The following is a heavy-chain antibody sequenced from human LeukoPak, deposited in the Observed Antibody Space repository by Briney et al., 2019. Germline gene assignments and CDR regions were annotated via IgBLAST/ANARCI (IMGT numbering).Heavy chain of an antibody. D-gene: IGHD3-22*01. J-gene: IGHJ6*02. CDR3: ARSSGFGMDV. CDR1: GFTFSFNS. CDR2: IKRDGSGT. V-gene: IGHV3-74*01. Sequence: GGSLRLSCAASGFTFSFNSMHWVRQGPGKGLVWVSRIKRDGSGTTYADSVKGRVTISRDNAKNTLYLQMNGLRAEDTAVYYCARSSGFGMDVWGQGTTVTVSS.